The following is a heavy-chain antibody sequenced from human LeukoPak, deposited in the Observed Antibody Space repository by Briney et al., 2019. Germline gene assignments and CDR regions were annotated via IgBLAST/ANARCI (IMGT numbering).Heavy chain of an antibody. D-gene: IGHD4-17*01. J-gene: IGHJ3*02. V-gene: IGHV3-48*01. CDR3: ASTVPLDAFDI. CDR2: IISSSSTI. CDR1: XSXS. Sequence: XSXSMXWVRXAPGRGMEWVSYIISSSSTIYYVDSVKGRFIISRDNAKSWLCLQMNSLRAEATAVYYCASTVPLDAFDIWGQGTMVTVSS.